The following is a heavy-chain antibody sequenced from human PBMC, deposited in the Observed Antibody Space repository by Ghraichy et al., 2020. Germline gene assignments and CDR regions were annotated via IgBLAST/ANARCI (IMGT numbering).Heavy chain of an antibody. V-gene: IGHV3-23*01. CDR2: MSGSGSMT. D-gene: IGHD1-26*01. J-gene: IGHJ5*02. CDR3: ARVAVGATRGWFDP. CDR1: GFTFSSFA. Sequence: GESLNISCAASGFTFSSFAMSWVRQAPGKGLEWVSSMSGSGSMTYHAESAKGRFTISRDNSKNTLYLQVNSLRAEDTAVYYCARVAVGATRGWFDPWGQGTLVTVSS.